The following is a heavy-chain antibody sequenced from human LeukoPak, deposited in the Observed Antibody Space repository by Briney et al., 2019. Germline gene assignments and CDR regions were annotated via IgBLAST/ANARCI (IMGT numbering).Heavy chain of an antibody. CDR3: AKESFSSSWGDFGLNY. J-gene: IGHJ4*02. V-gene: IGHV3-23*01. Sequence: PGGSLRLSCAASGFTFNSYAMSWVRQAPGKGLEWVSSVSGSGGSTNYADSVKGRFTISRDNSKNTLSLQMNSLRAEDTAVYYCAKESFSSSWGDFGLNYWGQGTLVTVSS. CDR2: VSGSGGST. D-gene: IGHD4/OR15-4a*01. CDR1: GFTFNSYA.